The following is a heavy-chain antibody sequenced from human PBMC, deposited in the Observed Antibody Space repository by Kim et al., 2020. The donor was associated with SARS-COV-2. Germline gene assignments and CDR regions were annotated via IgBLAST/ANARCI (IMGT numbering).Heavy chain of an antibody. Sequence: ASVKVSCKASGYIFSAYAINWARQAPGQGPEWMGWINTKTGNPVYGQGFTGRFVFSLDTSVSTTFLQITSLKPEDAATYYCARDGVTLVRGLLTGSYYYYGKDLWGQGSTVAVAS. CDR3: ARDGVTLVRGLLTGSYYYYGKDL. D-gene: IGHD3-10*01. CDR1: GYIFSAYA. J-gene: IGHJ6*02. V-gene: IGHV7-4-1*02. CDR2: INTKTGNP.